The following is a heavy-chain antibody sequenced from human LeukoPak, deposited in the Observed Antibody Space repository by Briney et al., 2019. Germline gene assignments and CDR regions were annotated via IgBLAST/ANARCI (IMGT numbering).Heavy chain of an antibody. Sequence: SETLSLTCAVYGGSFSGYYWSWIRQPPGKGLEWIGETNHSGSTNYNPSLKSRVTISVDTSKNQFSLKLSSVTAADTAVYYCARGRRGANIVVVPAARGWFDPWGQGTLVTVSS. J-gene: IGHJ5*02. D-gene: IGHD2-2*01. CDR1: GGSFSGYY. CDR2: TNHSGST. V-gene: IGHV4-34*01. CDR3: ARGRRGANIVVVPAARGWFDP.